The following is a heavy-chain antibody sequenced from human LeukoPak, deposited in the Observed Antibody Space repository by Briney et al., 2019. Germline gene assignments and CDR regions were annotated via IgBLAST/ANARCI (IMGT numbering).Heavy chain of an antibody. CDR2: MNPNSGDT. J-gene: IGHJ6*02. CDR1: GYTFTSYD. V-gene: IGHV1-8*01. Sequence: VASVKVSCKASGYTFTSYDINWVRQATGQGLEWMGWMNPNSGDTGYAQKFQDRVTMTRSTSINTAYMELSSLRSEDTAVYYCARGRGRNTIFGVVISPDNGMDVWGQGTTVTVSS. D-gene: IGHD3-3*01. CDR3: ARGRGRNTIFGVVISPDNGMDV.